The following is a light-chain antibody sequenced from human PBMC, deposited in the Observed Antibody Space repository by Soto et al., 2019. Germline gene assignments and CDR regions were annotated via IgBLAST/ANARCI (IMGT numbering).Light chain of an antibody. J-gene: IGLJ2*01. CDR2: EVS. V-gene: IGLV2-8*01. CDR3: SSYAGSNIL. CDR1: SSDVGGYNY. Sequence: QSALTQPPSASGSPGQSVTISCTGTSSDVGGYNYVSWYQQHPGKAPKIMIYEVSKRPSGVPDRFSGSKSGTTASLTVSGLQAEDEADYCCSSYAGSNILFGGGTKLTVL.